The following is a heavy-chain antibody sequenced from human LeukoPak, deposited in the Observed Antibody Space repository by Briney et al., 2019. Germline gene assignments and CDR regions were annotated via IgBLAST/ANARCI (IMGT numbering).Heavy chain of an antibody. J-gene: IGHJ6*03. CDR3: ARENYYYYYMDV. CDR1: GITFSTYT. V-gene: IGHV3-21*01. CDR2: ITSTSNYI. Sequence: GGSLRVSCAASGITFSTYTMNWVRQAPGKGPEWVSSITSTSNYIYYADSVKGRFTISRDNAKNSLYLQMNSLRAEDTAVYYCARENYYYYYMDVWGKGTTVTVSS.